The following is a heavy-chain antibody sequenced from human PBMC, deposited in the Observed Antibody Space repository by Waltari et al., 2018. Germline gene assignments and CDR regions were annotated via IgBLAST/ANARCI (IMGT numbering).Heavy chain of an antibody. Sequence: QVQLQQWGAGLLKPSETLSLTCAVYGGSFSGYYWSWIRQPPGKGLEWIGEINHSGSTNYHPSLKSRVTISVDTSKNQFSLKLSSVTAADTAVYYCARGTITMVRGVSFGYWGQGTLVTVSS. D-gene: IGHD3-10*01. CDR3: ARGTITMVRGVSFGY. V-gene: IGHV4-34*01. CDR1: GGSFSGYY. CDR2: INHSGST. J-gene: IGHJ4*02.